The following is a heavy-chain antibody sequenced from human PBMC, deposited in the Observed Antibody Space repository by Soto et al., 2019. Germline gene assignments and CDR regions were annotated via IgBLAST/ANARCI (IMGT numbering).Heavy chain of an antibody. D-gene: IGHD2-8*02. CDR2: IYYSGST. Sequence: SETLSLTCTVSGGSISSYYWSWIRQPPGKGLEWIGYIYYSGSTNYNPSLKSRVTISVDTSKNQFSLKLSSVTAADTAVYYCARSLGTITGGLLGYWGQGTLVTVSS. CDR3: ARSLGTITGGLLGY. V-gene: IGHV4-59*08. CDR1: GGSISSYY. J-gene: IGHJ4*02.